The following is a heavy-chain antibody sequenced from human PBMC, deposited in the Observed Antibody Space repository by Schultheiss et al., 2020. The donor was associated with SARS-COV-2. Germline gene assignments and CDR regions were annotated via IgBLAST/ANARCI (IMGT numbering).Heavy chain of an antibody. CDR1: GYTFTGYY. V-gene: IGHV1-2*02. D-gene: IGHD3-10*01. CDR2: MNPNSGNT. Sequence: ASVKVSCKASGYTFTGYYMHWVRQAPGQGLEWMGWMNPNSGNTGYAQKFQGRVIMTRDTSTSTVYMELSSLRSDDTAVYYCARVEVRGTDWFDPWGQGTLVTVSS. CDR3: ARVEVRGTDWFDP. J-gene: IGHJ5*02.